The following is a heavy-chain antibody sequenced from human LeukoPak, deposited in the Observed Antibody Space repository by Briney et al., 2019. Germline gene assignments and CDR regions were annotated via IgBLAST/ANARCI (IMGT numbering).Heavy chain of an antibody. Sequence: ASVKVSCKASGGTFSSYASSWVRQAPGQGPDWMGGIIPIFGTANYAQKFQGRVTITADESTSTAYMELSSLRSEDTAVYYCARGAGGYSSGWHRHFDYWGQGTLVTVSS. CDR2: IIPIFGTA. V-gene: IGHV1-69*13. D-gene: IGHD6-19*01. J-gene: IGHJ4*02. CDR3: ARGAGGYSSGWHRHFDY. CDR1: GGTFSSYA.